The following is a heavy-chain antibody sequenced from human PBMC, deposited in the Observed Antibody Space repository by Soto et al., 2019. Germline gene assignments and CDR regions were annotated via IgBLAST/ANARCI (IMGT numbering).Heavy chain of an antibody. CDR3: ARGKRRGYSYGLGY. J-gene: IGHJ4*02. CDR2: IYYSGST. CDR1: GGSISSYY. D-gene: IGHD5-18*01. V-gene: IGHV4-59*01. Sequence: SETLSLTCTVSGGSISSYYWSWIRQPPGKGLEWIGYIYYSGSTNYNPSLKSRVTISVDTSKNQFSLKLSSVTAADTAVYYCARGKRRGYSYGLGYWGQGTLVTVS.